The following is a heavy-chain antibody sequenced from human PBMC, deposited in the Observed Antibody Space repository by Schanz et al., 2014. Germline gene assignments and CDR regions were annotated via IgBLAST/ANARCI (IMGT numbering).Heavy chain of an antibody. J-gene: IGHJ4*02. CDR1: GFTFSSYA. V-gene: IGHV3-23*01. D-gene: IGHD3-10*01. CDR3: AKYRGYYRVSGSYRELEY. Sequence: ESGGGLIQPGGSLRLSCAASGFTFSSYAMSWVRQAPGKGLEWVSAISGSGGSTYYADSVKGRFTISRDNSKNTLYLQMNSLRPEDTAVYYCAKYRGYYRVSGSYRELEYWGQGTLVTVSS. CDR2: ISGSGGST.